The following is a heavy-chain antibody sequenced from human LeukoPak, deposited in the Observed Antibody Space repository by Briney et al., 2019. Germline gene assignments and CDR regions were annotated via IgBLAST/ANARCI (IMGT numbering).Heavy chain of an antibody. D-gene: IGHD3-16*01. Sequence: GGSVSLLCAVSGFPFHNCDMLGAPGPPGRALVCVSAISGSGGNTYYADSVKGRFSISRDNSKNTLYLQMNSLRAEDTAVYYCAKEIMETTYFDYWGQGTLVTVSS. CDR3: AKEIMETTYFDY. CDR2: ISGSGGNT. CDR1: GFPFHNCD. J-gene: IGHJ4*02. V-gene: IGHV3-23*01.